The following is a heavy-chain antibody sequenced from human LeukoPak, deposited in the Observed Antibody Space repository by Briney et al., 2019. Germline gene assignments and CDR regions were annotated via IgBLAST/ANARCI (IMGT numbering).Heavy chain of an antibody. D-gene: IGHD4-17*01. Sequence: GALRLSCAASGFTFSSYWMSWVRQASGKGLEWVANIKQDGSEKYYVDSVKGRFTISRDNAKNSLYLQMNSLRAEDTAVYYCASHYGDYSFFDYWGQGTLVTVSS. CDR3: ASHYGDYSFFDY. CDR2: IKQDGSEK. CDR1: GFTFSSYW. V-gene: IGHV3-7*02. J-gene: IGHJ4*02.